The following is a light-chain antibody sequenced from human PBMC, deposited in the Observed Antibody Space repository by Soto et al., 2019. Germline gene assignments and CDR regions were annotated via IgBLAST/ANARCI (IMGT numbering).Light chain of an antibody. J-gene: IGKJ1*01. CDR1: QSIRN. Sequence: EIVMTQSPATLSVSPGEGATLSCRASQSIRNLAWYQQKPGQPPRLLIYGASTRATGIPARFGGSGSGTEFTLTISSLQSEEFAVYYCQQYNNWPLTFGQGTKVEVK. CDR3: QQYNNWPLT. CDR2: GAS. V-gene: IGKV3-15*01.